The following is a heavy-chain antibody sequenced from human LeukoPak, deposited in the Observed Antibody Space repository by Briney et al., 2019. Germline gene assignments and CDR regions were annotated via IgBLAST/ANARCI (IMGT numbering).Heavy chain of an antibody. CDR3: ARDIVVVVAAPKADYYYGMDV. J-gene: IGHJ6*02. V-gene: IGHV3-30*04. CDR2: IXYDGXNK. D-gene: IGHD2-15*01. Sequence: VRQAPGKGLEXGAVIXYDGXNKYYADSVKGRFTISRDNSKNTLYLQMNSLRAEDTAVYYCARDIVVVVAAPKADYYYGMDVWGQGTTVTVSS.